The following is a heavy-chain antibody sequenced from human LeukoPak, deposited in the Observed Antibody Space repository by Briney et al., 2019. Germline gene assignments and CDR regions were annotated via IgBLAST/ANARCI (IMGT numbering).Heavy chain of an antibody. D-gene: IGHD3-10*01. CDR2: ISWNSGSI. V-gene: IGHV3-9*01. Sequence: GRSLRLSCAASGFTFDDYAMHWVRQAPGKGLEWVSGISWNSGSIGYADSVKGRFTISRDNAKNSLYLQMNSLRAEDTALYYCARDRGPRTGFMVREAYDYWGQGTLVTVSS. CDR1: GFTFDDYA. CDR3: ARDRGPRTGFMVREAYDY. J-gene: IGHJ4*02.